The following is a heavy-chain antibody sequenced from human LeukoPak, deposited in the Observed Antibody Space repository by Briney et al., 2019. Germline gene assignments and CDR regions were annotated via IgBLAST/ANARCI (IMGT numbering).Heavy chain of an antibody. CDR1: GFTFSSYG. D-gene: IGHD2-15*01. CDR3: ARDRDCSGGSCYHTYGMDV. Sequence: PGGSLRLSCAASGFTFSSYGMHWVRQAPGKGLEWVAVIWYDGSNKYYADSVKGRFTIYRDNSKNTLYLQMNSLRAEDTAVYYCARDRDCSGGSCYHTYGMDVWGQGTTVTVSS. V-gene: IGHV3-33*01. J-gene: IGHJ6*02. CDR2: IWYDGSNK.